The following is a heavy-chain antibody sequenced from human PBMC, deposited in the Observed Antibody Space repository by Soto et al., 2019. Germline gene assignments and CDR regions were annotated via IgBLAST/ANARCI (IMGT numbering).Heavy chain of an antibody. CDR2: INPNGGSK. CDR3: ARALLQGDF. J-gene: IGHJ4*02. Sequence: QVQLVQSGAEVKKPGASVKVSCKASGYTFIHYYIHWVRQAPGQGLEWMAIINPNGGSKNYAQKFRGRVTVTSDTSTTTVSMELNSLGSDDTAVYFCARALLQGDFCGQGTLVTVSS. D-gene: IGHD2-21*01. CDR1: GYTFIHYY. V-gene: IGHV1-46*01.